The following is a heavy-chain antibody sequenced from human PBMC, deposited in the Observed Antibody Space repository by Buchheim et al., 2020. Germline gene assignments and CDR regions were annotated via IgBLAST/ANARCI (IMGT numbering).Heavy chain of an antibody. CDR2: INHSGST. J-gene: IGHJ6*02. CDR3: ASSYYYGSGSYRTPRGSGGMDV. V-gene: IGHV4-34*01. Sequence: QVQLQQWGAGLLKPSETLSLTCAVYGGSFSGYYWSWIRQPPGKGLEWIGEINHSGSTNYNQSLKSRVTISVDTSKNQFSLKLSSVTAADTAVYYCASSYYYGSGSYRTPRGSGGMDVWGQGTT. D-gene: IGHD3-10*01. CDR1: GGSFSGYY.